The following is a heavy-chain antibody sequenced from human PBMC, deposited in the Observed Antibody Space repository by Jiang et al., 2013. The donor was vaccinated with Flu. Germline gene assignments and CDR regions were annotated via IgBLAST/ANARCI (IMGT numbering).Heavy chain of an antibody. CDR2: IYSGGDT. D-gene: IGHD2-2*01. Sequence: VQLLESGGGLVQPGGSLKLSCAASGFTVTSNYMSWVRQAPGKGLEWVSLIYSGGDTYYADSVKGRFTISRDNSKNALHLEMNSLRVADTAVYYCARYHRHFGMDVWGQGTTVTVSS. CDR1: GFTVTSNY. V-gene: IGHV3-66*01. CDR3: ARYHRHFGMDV. J-gene: IGHJ6*02.